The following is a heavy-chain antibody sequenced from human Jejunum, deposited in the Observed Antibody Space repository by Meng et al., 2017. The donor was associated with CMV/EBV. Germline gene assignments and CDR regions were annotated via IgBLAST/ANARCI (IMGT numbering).Heavy chain of an antibody. Sequence: SYWRSWVRQAPGKGPEWMANIKRDGTEKYYVDSVKARFTISRDNAKDSLYLQMHSLRAEDTAMYYCARDRGCSLTSCDKGGDAFDVWGLGTMVTVSS. J-gene: IGHJ3*01. V-gene: IGHV3-7*01. CDR1: SYW. D-gene: IGHD2-2*02. CDR2: IKRDGTEK. CDR3: ARDRGCSLTSCDKGGDAFDV.